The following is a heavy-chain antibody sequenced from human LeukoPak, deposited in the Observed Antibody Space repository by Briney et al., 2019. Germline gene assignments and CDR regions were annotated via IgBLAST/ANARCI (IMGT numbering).Heavy chain of an antibody. CDR3: TTVRSGSYLDAFDI. J-gene: IGHJ3*02. Sequence: GGSLRLSCAASGFTFSNAWMSWVRQAPGKGLEWVGRIKSKTDGGTTDYAAPVKGRFTISRDDSKNTLYLQMNSLKTEDTAVYYCTTVRSGSYLDAFDIWGQGTMVTVSS. D-gene: IGHD1-26*01. V-gene: IGHV3-15*01. CDR2: IKSKTDGGTT. CDR1: GFTFSNAW.